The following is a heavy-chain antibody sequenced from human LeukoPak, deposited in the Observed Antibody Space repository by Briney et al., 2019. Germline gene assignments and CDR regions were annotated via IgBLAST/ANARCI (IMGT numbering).Heavy chain of an antibody. CDR2: IIPIFGTA. D-gene: IGHD6-6*01. CDR3: ARGLGPYYFDY. J-gene: IGHJ4*02. Sequence: SVKVSCKASGGTFSSYTISWVRQAPGQGLEWMGGIIPIFGTANYAQKFQGRVTITADESTSTAYMELRSLRSDDTAVYYCARGLGPYYFDYWGQGTLVTVSS. CDR1: GGTFSSYT. V-gene: IGHV1-69*13.